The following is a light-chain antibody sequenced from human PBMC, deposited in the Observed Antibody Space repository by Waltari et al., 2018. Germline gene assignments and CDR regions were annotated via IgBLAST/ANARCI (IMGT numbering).Light chain of an antibody. CDR1: NIGGQS. CDR2: DES. V-gene: IGLV3-21*02. J-gene: IGLJ7*01. CDR3: QVWDGNSDHAV. Sequence: SYVLTQPPSVSVAPGQTARITCGGKNIGGQSVNWYQQMPGQAPILVVSDESDRPSGIPERFSGSNSGNTATLTISRVEAGDEADYYCQVWDGNSDHAVFGGGTQLTVL.